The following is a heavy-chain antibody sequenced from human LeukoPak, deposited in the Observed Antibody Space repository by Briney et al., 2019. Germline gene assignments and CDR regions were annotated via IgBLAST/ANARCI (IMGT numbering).Heavy chain of an antibody. CDR3: ARDKSAMGPDAFDI. Sequence: SVKVSCKASGYTFTGYYMHWVRQAPGQGLEWMGGIIPIFGTANYAQKFQGRVTITADESTSTAYMELSSLRSEDTAVYYCARDKSAMGPDAFDIWGQGTMVTVSS. CDR1: GYTFTGYY. CDR2: IIPIFGTA. V-gene: IGHV1-69*13. J-gene: IGHJ3*02. D-gene: IGHD5-18*01.